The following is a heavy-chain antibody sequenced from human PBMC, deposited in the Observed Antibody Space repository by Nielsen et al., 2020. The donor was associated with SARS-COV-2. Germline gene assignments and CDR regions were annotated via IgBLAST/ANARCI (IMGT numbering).Heavy chain of an antibody. J-gene: IGHJ4*02. Sequence: SQTLSLTCAVSGGSFTAYYWSWIRQPPGKGLEWIGEINYSGDTNKNPSLRSRVTVSRDTSKNQFSLKLSSVTAADTAVYYCAGGFYDSRGYNLVYWGQGTLVTVSS. CDR2: INYSGDT. D-gene: IGHD3-22*01. CDR1: GGSFTAYY. CDR3: AGGFYDSRGYNLVY. V-gene: IGHV4-34*01.